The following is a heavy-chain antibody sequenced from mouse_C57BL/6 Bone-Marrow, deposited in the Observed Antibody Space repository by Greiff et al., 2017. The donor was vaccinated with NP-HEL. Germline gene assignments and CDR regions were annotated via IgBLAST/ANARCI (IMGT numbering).Heavy chain of an antibody. CDR2: IWRGGST. J-gene: IGHJ1*03. CDR1: GFSLTSYG. V-gene: IGHV2-5*01. Sequence: VQLVESGPGLVQPSQSLSITCTVSGFSLTSYGVHWVRQSPGKGLEWLGVIWRGGSTDYNAAFMSRLSITKDNSKSQVFFKMNSLQADDTAIYYCVCLGSNYGYFDVWGTGTTVTVSS. D-gene: IGHD3-3*01. CDR3: VCLGSNYGYFDV.